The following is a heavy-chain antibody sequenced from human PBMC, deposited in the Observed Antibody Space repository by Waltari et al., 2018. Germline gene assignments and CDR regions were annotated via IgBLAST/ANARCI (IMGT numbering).Heavy chain of an antibody. CDR1: GYSISSGYY. CDR2: IYHSGST. D-gene: IGHD3-22*01. CDR3: ARGGTNDSSGYYYFNYYYYGMDV. Sequence: QVQLQESGPGLVKPSETLSLTCAVSGYSISSGYYWGWIRQPPGKGLEWIGSIYHSGSTYYNPALKSRVTISVDTSKNQFSLKLSSVTAADTAVYYCARGGTNDSSGYYYFNYYYYGMDVWGQGTTVIVSS. J-gene: IGHJ6*02. V-gene: IGHV4-38-2*01.